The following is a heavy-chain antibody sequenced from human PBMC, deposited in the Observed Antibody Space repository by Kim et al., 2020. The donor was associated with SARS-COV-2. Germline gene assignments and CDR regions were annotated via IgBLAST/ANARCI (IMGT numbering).Heavy chain of an antibody. J-gene: IGHJ5*02. CDR1: GFTLSDAW. CDR3: TKGAGPYTS. CDR2: VKAKTDGGTI. V-gene: IGHV3-15*01. Sequence: GGSLRLSCTASGFTLSDAWMGWVRQAPGKGLECVGRVKAKTDGGTIDYAAPVKGRFTISRDDSRNTLFLQMNSLQIEDSAVYYCTKGAGPYTSWGQGALVTVSS. D-gene: IGHD2-2*02.